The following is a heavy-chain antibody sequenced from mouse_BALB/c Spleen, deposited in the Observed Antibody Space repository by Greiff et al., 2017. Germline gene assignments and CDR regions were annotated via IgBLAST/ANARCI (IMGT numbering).Heavy chain of an antibody. J-gene: IGHJ2*01. CDR2: IDPANGNT. Sequence: VQLQQSGAELVKPGASVKLSCTASGFNIKDTYMHWVKQRPEQGLEWIGRIDPANGNTKYDPKFQGKATITADTSSSTAYVDLSSLTSEDSAVYYCARGEVYYGYDGGSYFDYWGQGTTLTVSS. V-gene: IGHV14-3*02. D-gene: IGHD2-2*01. CDR1: GFNIKDTY. CDR3: ARGEVYYGYDGGSYFDY.